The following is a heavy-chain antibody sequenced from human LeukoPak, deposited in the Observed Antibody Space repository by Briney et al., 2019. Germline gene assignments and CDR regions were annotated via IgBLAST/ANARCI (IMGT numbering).Heavy chain of an antibody. CDR3: ARHRSDGTYPLDY. V-gene: IGHV4-59*08. CDR2: IYSSGST. J-gene: IGHJ4*02. Sequence: SETLSLTCTVSGXSISNYYWSWLRLPPGKRREWIGHIYSSGSTTYSPSLKSRVTMSVDTSKNQFSLKLTSVTAADTAVYYCARHRSDGTYPLDYWGQGALVTVSS. CDR1: GXSISNYY. D-gene: IGHD1-26*01.